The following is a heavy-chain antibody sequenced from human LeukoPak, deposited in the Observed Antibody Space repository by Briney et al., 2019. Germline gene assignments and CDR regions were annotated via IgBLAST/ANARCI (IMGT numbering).Heavy chain of an antibody. D-gene: IGHD4-17*01. CDR2: ISGSGGST. J-gene: IGHJ4*02. Sequence: GGSLRLSCAASGFTFSSYAMSWVRQAPGKGLEWVSAISGSGGSTYYADSVKARFTISRDNSKNTLYLQMNSLRAEDTAVYYCAKGRGYGDYVPFEYWGQGSLVTVSS. CDR1: GFTFSSYA. CDR3: AKGRGYGDYVPFEY. V-gene: IGHV3-23*01.